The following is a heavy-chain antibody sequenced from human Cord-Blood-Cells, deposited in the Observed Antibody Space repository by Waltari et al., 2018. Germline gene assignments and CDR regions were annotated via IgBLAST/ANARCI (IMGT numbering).Heavy chain of an antibody. CDR1: GGSFSGYY. D-gene: IGHD6-13*01. Sequence: AVYGGSFSGYYWSWIRQPPGKGLEWIGEINHSGSTNYNPSLKSRVTISVDTSKNQFSLKLSSVTAADTAVYYCARGRGSSSWYYFDYWGQGTLVTVSS. CDR3: ARGRGSSSWYYFDY. J-gene: IGHJ4*02. V-gene: IGHV4-34*01. CDR2: INHSGST.